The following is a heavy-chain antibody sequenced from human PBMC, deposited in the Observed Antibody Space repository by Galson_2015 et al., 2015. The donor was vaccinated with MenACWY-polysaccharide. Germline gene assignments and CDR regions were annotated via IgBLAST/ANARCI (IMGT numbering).Heavy chain of an antibody. CDR3: ARAAWLDV. Sequence: SLRLSCAASGFTFSSYNMNWVRQAPGKGLEWVSCISGGSGTIYYADSVKGRFTISRDNAKNSLYLQMNSLRAEDTAVYYCARAAWLDVWGQGTTVTVSS. CDR2: ISGGSGTI. J-gene: IGHJ6*02. V-gene: IGHV3-48*01. CDR1: GFTFSSYN. D-gene: IGHD2-15*01.